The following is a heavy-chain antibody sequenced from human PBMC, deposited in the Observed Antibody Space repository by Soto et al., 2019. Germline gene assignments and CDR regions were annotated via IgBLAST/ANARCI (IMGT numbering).Heavy chain of an antibody. J-gene: IGHJ2*01. CDR3: ARGGGGYFAL. CDR2: IYYSGST. V-gene: IGHV4-59*01. D-gene: IGHD3-16*01. CDR1: GVSISSYY. Sequence: SETLSLTCTVSGVSISSYYWSWIRQPPGKGLEWIGYIYYSGSTNYNPSLKSRVTISVDTSKNQFSLKLSSVTAADTAVYYCARGGGGYFALWCRGTLVT.